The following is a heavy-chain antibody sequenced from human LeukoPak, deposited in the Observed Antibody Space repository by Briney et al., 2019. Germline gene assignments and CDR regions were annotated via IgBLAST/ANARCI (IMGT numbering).Heavy chain of an antibody. V-gene: IGHV3-23*01. J-gene: IGHJ4*02. CDR3: AKRGKVAVAGKEDYYLDY. Sequence: GGSLRLSCAASGFTFSTYAMHWVRQAPGKGLEWVSVISGSGGSTYYADSVKGRFTISRDNSKNTLYLQMNSLRAEDTAVYYCAKRGKVAVAGKEDYYLDYWGQGTLVTVSS. CDR2: ISGSGGST. CDR1: GFTFSTYA. D-gene: IGHD6-19*01.